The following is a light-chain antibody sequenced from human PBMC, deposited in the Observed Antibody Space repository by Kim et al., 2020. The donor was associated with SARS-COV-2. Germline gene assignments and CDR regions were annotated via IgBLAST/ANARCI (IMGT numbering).Light chain of an antibody. CDR1: QSISSW. V-gene: IGKV1-5*01. CDR3: QLYKSYWLT. J-gene: IGKJ4*01. CDR2: DAS. Sequence: GDRVTITCRATQSISSWLAWYQQKPGKAPKPLIYDASSLESGVPSRFSGSGSGTEFTLPISSLQPDDFATYYCQLYKSYWLTFGGGTRLEI.